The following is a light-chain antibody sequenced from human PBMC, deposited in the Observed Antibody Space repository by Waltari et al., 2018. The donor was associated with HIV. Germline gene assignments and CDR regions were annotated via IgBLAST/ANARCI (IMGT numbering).Light chain of an antibody. V-gene: IGLV3-25*03. CDR1: GPGQQN. CDR3: QAADTGGFYDVI. J-gene: IGLJ2*01. Sequence: SYDLTQPPPVSVSPAQTARITRTGSGPGQQNPYWYQQEPGQAPKLVIRKDTERPSGTPERFSGSSSGTTVTLTISGVQAEDEADYYCQAADTGGFYDVIFGGGTKLTVL. CDR2: KDT.